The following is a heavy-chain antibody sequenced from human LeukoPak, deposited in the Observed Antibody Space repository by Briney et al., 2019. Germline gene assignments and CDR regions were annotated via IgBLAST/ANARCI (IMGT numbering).Heavy chain of an antibody. CDR2: IYYSGST. CDR3: ARCIYGDYVGVVDWFDP. CDR1: GGSISSYY. Sequence: SETLSLTCTVSGGSISSYYWSWIRQPPGKGLEWLGYIYYSGSTNYNPSLKSRVTISVDTSKNQFSLKLSSVTAADTAVYYCARCIYGDYVGVVDWFDPWGQGTLVTVSS. D-gene: IGHD4-17*01. V-gene: IGHV4-59*01. J-gene: IGHJ5*02.